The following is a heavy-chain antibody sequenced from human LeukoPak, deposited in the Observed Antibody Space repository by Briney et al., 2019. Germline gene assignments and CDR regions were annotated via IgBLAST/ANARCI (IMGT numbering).Heavy chain of an antibody. V-gene: IGHV3-30*18. CDR1: GFTFSSYG. CDR3: AKDVSYYDSSGNFDY. J-gene: IGHJ4*02. Sequence: PGGSLRLSCAASGFTFSSYGMHWVRQAPGKGLERVAVISYDGSNKYYADSVKGRFTISRDNSKNTLYLQMNSLRAEDTAVYYCAKDVSYYDSSGNFDYWGQGTLVTVSS. D-gene: IGHD3-22*01. CDR2: ISYDGSNK.